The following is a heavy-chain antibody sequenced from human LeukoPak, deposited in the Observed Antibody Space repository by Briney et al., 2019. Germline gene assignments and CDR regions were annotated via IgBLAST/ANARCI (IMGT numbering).Heavy chain of an antibody. CDR2: IYYSGST. CDR3: ARLDSSGWYYFDY. Sequence: SETLSLTCTVSGGAISSYYWSWIRQPPGKGLEWIGYIYYSGSTNYNPSLKSRVTISVDTSKNQFSLTLSSVTAADTAVYFCARLDSSGWYYFDYWGQGTLVTASS. J-gene: IGHJ4*02. D-gene: IGHD6-19*01. V-gene: IGHV4-59*08. CDR1: GGAISSYY.